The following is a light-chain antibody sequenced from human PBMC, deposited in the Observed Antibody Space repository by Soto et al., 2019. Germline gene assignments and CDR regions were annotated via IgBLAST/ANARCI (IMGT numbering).Light chain of an antibody. CDR1: QSVSSSY. J-gene: IGKJ5*01. V-gene: IGKV3-20*01. CDR3: QQYGSSPQT. CDR2: GAS. Sequence: EIVLTQSPGTLSLSPGERATLSCRASQSVSSSYLAWYQQKPGQAPRLLIYGASSRATGIPDRFSGSGSGTDFTLTISSLEPEDFAVYYCQQYGSSPQTFGKGTRLEIK.